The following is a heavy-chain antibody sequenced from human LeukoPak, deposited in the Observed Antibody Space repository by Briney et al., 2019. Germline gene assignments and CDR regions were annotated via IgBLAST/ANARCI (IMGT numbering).Heavy chain of an antibody. CDR1: GGSFSGYY. V-gene: IGHV4-34*01. CDR2: INHSGST. J-gene: IGHJ6*03. D-gene: IGHD1-26*01. CDR3: ARGRGGSYYFYYYYMDV. Sequence: SETLSLTCAVYGGSFSGYYWSWIRQPPGKGLEWIGEINHSGSTNYNPSLKSRVTISVDTSKNQFSLKLSSVTAADTAVYYCARGRGGSYYFYYYYMDVWGKGTTDTVSS.